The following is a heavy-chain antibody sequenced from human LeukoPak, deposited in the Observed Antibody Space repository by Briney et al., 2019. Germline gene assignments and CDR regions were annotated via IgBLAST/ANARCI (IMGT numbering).Heavy chain of an antibody. V-gene: IGHV1-46*01. D-gene: IGHD3-3*01. CDR3: ARDAIEYYDFWSGSYYYFDY. CDR2: INPSGGST. J-gene: IGHJ4*02. Sequence: ASVKVSCKSSGYTFTNYYMHWVRQAPGQGLEWMGIINPSGGSTTYAQGFQGRVTMTRDTSTSTVYMELSSLRSEDTAVYYCARDAIEYYDFWSGSYYYFDYWGQGTLVTVSS. CDR1: GYTFTNYY.